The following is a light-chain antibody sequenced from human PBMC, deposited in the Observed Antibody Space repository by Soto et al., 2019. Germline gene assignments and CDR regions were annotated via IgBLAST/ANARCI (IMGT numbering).Light chain of an antibody. Sequence: QSVLTQPPSVSAAPGQKVTISCSGSTSNIGTHYVSWYQHLPGTAPKLLIYENTRRPSGIPDRFSASKSDTSATLGITGLRTGDEADFNGPTGDSSLRAVVFGGGTNPPVL. J-gene: IGLJ2*01. CDR2: ENT. CDR1: TSNIGTHY. V-gene: IGLV1-51*02. CDR3: PTGDSSLRAVV.